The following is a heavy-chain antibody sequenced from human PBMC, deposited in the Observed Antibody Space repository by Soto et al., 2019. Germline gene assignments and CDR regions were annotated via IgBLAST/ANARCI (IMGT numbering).Heavy chain of an antibody. V-gene: IGHV1-3*01. Sequence: GASVKVSCKASGYTFTSYAMHWVRQAPGQRLEWMGWINAGNGNTKSSQKFQGRVTITRDTSASTAYMELSSLRSEDTAVYYCASLPNIPYYYGMDVWGQGTTVTVSS. D-gene: IGHD2-8*01. J-gene: IGHJ6*02. CDR3: ASLPNIPYYYGMDV. CDR1: GYTFTSYA. CDR2: INAGNGNT.